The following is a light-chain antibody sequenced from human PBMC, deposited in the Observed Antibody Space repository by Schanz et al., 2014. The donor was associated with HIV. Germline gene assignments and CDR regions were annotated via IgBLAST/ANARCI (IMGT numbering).Light chain of an antibody. V-gene: IGKV1-5*03. J-gene: IGKJ1*01. CDR2: KAS. Sequence: DLQMTQSPSSLSASVGDRVTITCRAGQSISSYVNWYQQKPGKAPKLLIYKASSLQSGVTSRFSGSGSGTAFTISISSLQPDDFATYYCQQYSYFSTFGQGTKVEIK. CDR1: QSISSY. CDR3: QQYSYFST.